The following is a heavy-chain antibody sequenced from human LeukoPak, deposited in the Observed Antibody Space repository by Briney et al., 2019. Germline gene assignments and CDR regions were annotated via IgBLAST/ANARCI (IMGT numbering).Heavy chain of an antibody. V-gene: IGHV3-64D*06. CDR2: ISPNGGST. D-gene: IGHD6-19*01. J-gene: IGHJ4*02. CDR3: VNQISGWVY. Sequence: PGGSLRLSCSASGFTFSSLAMRWVRQAPGKGLEYVSGISPNGGSTNYADSVKARFSTSRDNSKNTLYLQMSSLRPEDTAVYYCVNQISGWVYWGQGTLVTVSS. CDR1: GFTFSSLA.